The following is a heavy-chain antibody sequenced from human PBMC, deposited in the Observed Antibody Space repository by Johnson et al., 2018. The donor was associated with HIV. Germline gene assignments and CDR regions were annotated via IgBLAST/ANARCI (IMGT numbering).Heavy chain of an antibody. Sequence: VQLVESGGGLVQPGGSLRLSCAASGFTFSSYDMHWVRQATGKGLEWVSAIGTAGDTYYPGSVKGRFTISRENAKNSLYLQMNSLRAEDTAVYYCARDLRIYSSSTIRGDAFDIWGQGTMVTVSS. CDR1: GFTFSSYD. CDR2: IGTAGDT. D-gene: IGHD6-13*01. CDR3: ARDLRIYSSSTIRGDAFDI. V-gene: IGHV3-13*01. J-gene: IGHJ3*02.